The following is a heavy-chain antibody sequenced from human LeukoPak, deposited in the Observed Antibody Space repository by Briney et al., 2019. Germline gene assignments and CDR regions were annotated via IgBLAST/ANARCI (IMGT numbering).Heavy chain of an antibody. CDR3: ARDRGGSIYYFDY. Sequence: ASVKASCKASGYTFTNYYMHWVPQAPGQGLEWMGIINPSGASASYAQKFQGRVTMTANTSTSTIYMELSSLRSEDTAVYYCARDRGGSIYYFDYWGQGTLVTVSS. V-gene: IGHV1-46*01. D-gene: IGHD2-15*01. J-gene: IGHJ4*02. CDR2: INPSGASA. CDR1: GYTFTNYY.